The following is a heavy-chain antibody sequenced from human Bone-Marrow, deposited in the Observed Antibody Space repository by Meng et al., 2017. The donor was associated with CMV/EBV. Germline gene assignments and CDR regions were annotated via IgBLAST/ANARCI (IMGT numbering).Heavy chain of an antibody. CDR1: GFIFDDYD. CDR3: ARGDFWSGDYTDAFDI. Sequence: GESLKISCAASGFIFDDYDMSWVRQAPGKGLEWVANIKQDGSEKFYVDSVKGRFTIARDNAKNSLYLQMSSLRAEDTAVYYCARGDFWSGDYTDAFDIWGQGTMVTVPS. V-gene: IGHV3-7*01. D-gene: IGHD3-3*01. J-gene: IGHJ3*02. CDR2: IKQDGSEK.